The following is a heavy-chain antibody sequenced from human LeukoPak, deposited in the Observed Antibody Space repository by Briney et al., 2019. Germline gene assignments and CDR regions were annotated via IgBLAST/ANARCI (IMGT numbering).Heavy chain of an antibody. CDR2: IYYSGST. V-gene: IGHV4-39*01. J-gene: IGHJ2*01. D-gene: IGHD6-19*01. CDR1: GGSISSSSYY. Sequence: SETLSLTCTVSGGSISSSSYYWGWIRQPPGKGLECIGTIYYSGSTYYNPSLKSRVTISVDTSKNQFSLRLSSVTAADTAVYYCARLRAGYWYFDLWGRGTLVTVSS. CDR3: ARLRAGYWYFDL.